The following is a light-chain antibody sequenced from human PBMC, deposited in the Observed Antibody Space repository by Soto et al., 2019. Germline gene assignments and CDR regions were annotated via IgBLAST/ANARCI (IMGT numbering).Light chain of an antibody. V-gene: IGKV3-20*01. J-gene: IGKJ1*01. Sequence: EIVLTQSPGTLSLFPGERATLSCRASQSFSNSYLAWYQQKPGQAPRLLIYGASSSATGIPDRFSGSGSGTDFTLTISRLEPEDFAVYYCQEFGSSRTFGQGTKVEIK. CDR3: QEFGSSRT. CDR2: GAS. CDR1: QSFSNSY.